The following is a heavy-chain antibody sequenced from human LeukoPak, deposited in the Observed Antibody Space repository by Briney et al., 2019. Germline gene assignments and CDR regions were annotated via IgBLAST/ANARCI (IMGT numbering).Heavy chain of an antibody. CDR3: ARGPDTAMVIGSYYFDY. D-gene: IGHD5-18*01. CDR1: GYTFTSYY. CDR2: INPSGGST. J-gene: IGHJ4*02. Sequence: ASVKVSCKASGYTFTSYYMHWVRQAPGQGLEWMGIINPSGGSTSYAQKFQGSVTMTRDTSTSTVYMELSSLRSEDTAVYYCARGPDTAMVIGSYYFDYWGQGTLVTVSS. V-gene: IGHV1-46*01.